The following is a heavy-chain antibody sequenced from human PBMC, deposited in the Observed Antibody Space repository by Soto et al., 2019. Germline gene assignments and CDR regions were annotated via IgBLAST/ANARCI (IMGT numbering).Heavy chain of an antibody. CDR3: VRGDKGGFDL. V-gene: IGHV3-74*01. D-gene: IGHD2-21*02. Sequence: EVQLVESEGGLVQRGGSLRLSCAASGFTFNYYWMHWVRQAPGQGLVWVSHIHSDGSTITYADSVRGRFTISRDNAKNTLYLQMNSLRAEDTAVYYCVRGDKGGFDLWGQGTTVTVSS. CDR2: IHSDGSTI. CDR1: GFTFNYYW. J-gene: IGHJ3*01.